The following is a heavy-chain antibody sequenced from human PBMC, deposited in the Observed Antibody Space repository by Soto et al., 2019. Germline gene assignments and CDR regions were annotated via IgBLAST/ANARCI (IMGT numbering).Heavy chain of an antibody. CDR1: GFSLSNARMG. CDR3: ARTASIAAAGTIGYYFDY. Sequence: QVTLKESGTVLVKPTEPLTLTCTVSGFSLSNARMGVSWIRQPPGKALEWLAHIFSNDQKSYITSLKSRLTIAKDTSQSQVVLTMTNMDPVDTATYYCARTASIAAAGTIGYYFDYWGQGTLVTVSS. J-gene: IGHJ4*02. V-gene: IGHV2-26*01. CDR2: IFSNDQK. D-gene: IGHD6-13*01.